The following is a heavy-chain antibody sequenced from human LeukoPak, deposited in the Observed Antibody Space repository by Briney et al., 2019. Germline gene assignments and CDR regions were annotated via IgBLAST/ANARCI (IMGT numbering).Heavy chain of an antibody. D-gene: IGHD6-13*01. CDR2: ISAYGDNT. CDR1: GFTFSSYA. Sequence: PGGSLRLSCAASGFTFSSYAMHWVRQAPAKGLEYVSGISAYGDNTYYANSVKGRFTISRDNSKNTLYLQMGSLRPDDMAVYYCARDVRQQLATGGFDFWGQGTLVTVSP. CDR3: ARDVRQQLATGGFDF. V-gene: IGHV3-64*01. J-gene: IGHJ4*02.